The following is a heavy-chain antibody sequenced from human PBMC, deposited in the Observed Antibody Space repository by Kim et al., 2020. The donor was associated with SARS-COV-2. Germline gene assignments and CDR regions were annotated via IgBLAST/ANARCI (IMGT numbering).Heavy chain of an antibody. CDR2: ISYDGSNK. D-gene: IGHD6-13*01. Sequence: GGSLRLSCAASGFTFSSYAMHWVRQAPGKGLEWVAVISYDGSNKYYADSVKGRFTISRDNSKNTLYLQMNSLRAEDMAVYYCARAKAAALLDYWGQGTLV. J-gene: IGHJ4*02. CDR1: GFTFSSYA. CDR3: ARAKAAALLDY. V-gene: IGHV3-30-3*01.